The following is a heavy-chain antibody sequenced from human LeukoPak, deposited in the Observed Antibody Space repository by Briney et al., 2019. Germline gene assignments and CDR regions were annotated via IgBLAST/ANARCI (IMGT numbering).Heavy chain of an antibody. D-gene: IGHD1-1*01. Sequence: SETLSLTCTVSGGSISSRTYYWGWLRQPPGKGLEWIGSVYYTGGTYHNPSLKSLVTISVDTSKNKFSLKLSSVTAADSAVYFCSGERAGTTIDYWGQGTLVTVSS. J-gene: IGHJ4*02. V-gene: IGHV4-39*07. CDR2: VYYTGGT. CDR3: SGERAGTTIDY. CDR1: GGSISSRTYY.